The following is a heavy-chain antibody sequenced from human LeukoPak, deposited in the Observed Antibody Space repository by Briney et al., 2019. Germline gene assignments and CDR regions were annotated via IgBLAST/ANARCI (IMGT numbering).Heavy chain of an antibody. J-gene: IGHJ4*02. CDR3: ARDFRLGELSFYEYYFDY. CDR2: ISAYNGNT. D-gene: IGHD3-16*02. Sequence: ASVKVSCKASGYTFTSYGISWVRQAPGPGIEWMGLISAYNGNTNYAQKLQGRVTMTTDTSTSTAYMELRSLRSDDTAVYYCARDFRLGELSFYEYYFDYWGQGTLVTVSS. CDR1: GYTFTSYG. V-gene: IGHV1-18*04.